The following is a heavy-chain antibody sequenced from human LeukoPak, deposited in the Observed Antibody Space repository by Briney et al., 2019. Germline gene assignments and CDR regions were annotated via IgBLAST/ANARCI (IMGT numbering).Heavy chain of an antibody. Sequence: PGGSLRLSCAASGFTFKNSYMSWVRQAPGKGLEWVANINQDGNEKSHVDSVKGRFTISRDNAVNSLHLQMNILRAEDTAVHYCARLRRGPWHFDLWGRGTLVTVSS. D-gene: IGHD3-10*01. CDR1: GFTFKNSY. V-gene: IGHV3-7*01. J-gene: IGHJ2*01. CDR2: INQDGNEK. CDR3: ARLRRGPWHFDL.